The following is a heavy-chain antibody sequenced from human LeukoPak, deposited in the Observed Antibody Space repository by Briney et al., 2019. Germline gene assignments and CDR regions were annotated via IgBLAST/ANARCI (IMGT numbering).Heavy chain of an antibody. Sequence: GASVKVSCKASGYTFTSYDINWVRQATGQGLEWMGWMNPNSGNTGYAQKFQGRVTMTRNTSISTAYMELSSLRSEDTAVYYCARWADYSGYDGLDYWGQGTLVTVSS. V-gene: IGHV1-8*01. CDR3: ARWADYSGYDGLDY. CDR1: GYTFTSYD. CDR2: MNPNSGNT. D-gene: IGHD5-12*01. J-gene: IGHJ4*02.